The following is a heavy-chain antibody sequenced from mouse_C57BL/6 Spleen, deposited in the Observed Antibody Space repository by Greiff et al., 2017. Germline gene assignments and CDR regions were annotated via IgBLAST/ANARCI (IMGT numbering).Heavy chain of an antibody. V-gene: IGHV2-2*01. CDR1: GFSLTSYG. D-gene: IGHD2-5*01. J-gene: IGHJ4*01. CDR3: ARPLYYSKGNYYAMDY. CDR2: IWSGGST. Sequence: QVQLQQSGPGLVQPSQSLSITCTVSGFSLTSYGVHWVRQSPGKGLEWLGVIWSGGSTDYNAAFISRLSISKDNSKSQVFFKMNSLQADDTAIYYCARPLYYSKGNYYAMDYWGQGTSVTVSS.